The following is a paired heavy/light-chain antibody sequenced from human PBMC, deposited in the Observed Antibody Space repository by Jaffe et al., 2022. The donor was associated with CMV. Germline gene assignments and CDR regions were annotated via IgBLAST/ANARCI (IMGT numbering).Light chain of an antibody. V-gene: IGKV1-39*01. Sequence: DIQMTQSPSSLSASVGDRVTITCRASQSISTYLNWYQQKPGKAPNLLIYAASSLQRGVPSRFTGSGSGTDFTLTISNLQPEDFATYFCQQTYSTPPETFGQGTKVEIK. CDR3: QQTYSTPPET. CDR2: AAS. J-gene: IGKJ1*01. CDR1: QSISTY.
Heavy chain of an antibody. CDR2: INPSGGST. D-gene: IGHD6-13*01. CDR1: GYSFTNYY. CDR3: ARRGRSTSWYYFDY. Sequence: QVLLVQSGAEVKKPGALVKVSCKASGYSFTNYYMHWVRQAPGQGLEWMGMINPSGGSTRNAQKFQGRVTMTRDTSTSTVYMELSSLRSEDTAVYYCARRGRSTSWYYFDYWGQGTMVTVSS. V-gene: IGHV1-46*01. J-gene: IGHJ4*02.